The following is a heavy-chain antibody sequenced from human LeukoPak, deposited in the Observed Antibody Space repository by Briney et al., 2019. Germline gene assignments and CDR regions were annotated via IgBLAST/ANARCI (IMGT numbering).Heavy chain of an antibody. Sequence: SETLSLTCTVSGYSISSGYYWGWIRQPPGKGLEWIGSIYHSGSTYYNPSLKTRVTISVDTSKNQFSLKLTSVTAADTAVYYCTRAASSGPLFTYHMDVWGKGTTVTVSS. D-gene: IGHD3-22*01. CDR3: TRAASSGPLFTYHMDV. J-gene: IGHJ6*03. CDR2: IYHSGST. V-gene: IGHV4-38-2*02. CDR1: GYSISSGYY.